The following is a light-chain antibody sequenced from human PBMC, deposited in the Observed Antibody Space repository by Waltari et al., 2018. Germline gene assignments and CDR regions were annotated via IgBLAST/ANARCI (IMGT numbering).Light chain of an antibody. CDR3: MQALQAPYT. CDR2: LLS. V-gene: IGKV2-28*01. CDR1: HGLLHVNGYEY. J-gene: IGKJ2*01. Sequence: IVLTQSPLTLPVTPGEPPSFSCRSSHGLLHVNGYEYLDWFVQKQGQSPQLLSYLLSNRASGVPDRFSGRGSGTNFTLTISRVEAEDVGVYYCMQALQAPYTFGQGTRLEIK.